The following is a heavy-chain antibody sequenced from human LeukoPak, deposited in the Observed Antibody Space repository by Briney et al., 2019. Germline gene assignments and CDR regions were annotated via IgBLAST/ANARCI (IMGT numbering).Heavy chain of an antibody. CDR1: GFTFSSYS. CDR3: ASSWFGELLPSDY. CDR2: ISSSSSYI. V-gene: IGHV3-21*01. J-gene: IGHJ4*02. D-gene: IGHD3-10*01. Sequence: PGGSLRLSCAASGFTFSSYSMNWVRQAPGKGLEWVSSISSSSSYIYYADSVKGRFTISRDNAKNSLYLQMNSLRAEDTAVYYCASSWFGELLPSDYWGQGTLVTVSS.